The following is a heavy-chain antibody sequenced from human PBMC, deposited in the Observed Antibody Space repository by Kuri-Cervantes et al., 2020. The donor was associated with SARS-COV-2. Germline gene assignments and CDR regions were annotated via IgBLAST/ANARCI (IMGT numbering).Heavy chain of an antibody. Sequence: GGSLRLSCAASGFTFSSYAMHWVRQAPGKGLEWVAVISYDGSNKYYADSVKGRFTISRDNAKNSLYLQMNSLRAEDTAVYYCARADTGRDNFWSGYADYWGQGTLVTVSS. J-gene: IGHJ4*02. CDR3: ARADTGRDNFWSGYADY. V-gene: IGHV3-30-3*01. CDR2: ISYDGSNK. D-gene: IGHD3-3*01. CDR1: GFTFSSYA.